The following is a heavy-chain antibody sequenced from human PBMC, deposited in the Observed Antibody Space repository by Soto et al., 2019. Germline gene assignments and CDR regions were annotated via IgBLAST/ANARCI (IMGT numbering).Heavy chain of an antibody. Sequence: QVQLQESGPGLVKPSETLSLTCTVSGGSISSYYWNWIRQPPGKGLEWMGYIYYSGSTNYNPSLKSRVAISVDTSKNHFSLKLYSVTAADTAVYYCARQGDRGYYYDKSGYFDYWGQGTLVTVSS. D-gene: IGHD3-22*01. V-gene: IGHV4-59*01. CDR3: ARQGDRGYYYDKSGYFDY. J-gene: IGHJ4*02. CDR2: IYYSGST. CDR1: GGSISSYY.